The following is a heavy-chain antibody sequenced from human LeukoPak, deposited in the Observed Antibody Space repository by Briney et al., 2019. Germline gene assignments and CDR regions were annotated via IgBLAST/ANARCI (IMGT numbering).Heavy chain of an antibody. CDR2: SSGSGGST. CDR1: GFTLSSYA. V-gene: IGHV3-23*01. Sequence: PGGSLRLSCAASGFTLSSYAMTWVRQAPGKGLEGVSASSGSGGSTYYADSVKGRFTISRDNSKDTLYMLMYSLRADDTAVYYCAKDRQWLVNDAFDIWGQGTMVTVSS. CDR3: AKDRQWLVNDAFDI. J-gene: IGHJ3*02. D-gene: IGHD6-19*01.